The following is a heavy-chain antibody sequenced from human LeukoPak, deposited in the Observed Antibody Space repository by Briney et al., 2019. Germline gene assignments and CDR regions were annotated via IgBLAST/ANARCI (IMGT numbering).Heavy chain of an antibody. CDR2: IYYSGST. J-gene: IGHJ4*02. CDR3: ARDLSNSSGWGARWFDY. D-gene: IGHD6-19*01. V-gene: IGHV4-61*08. Sequence: PSQTLSLTCAVSGGSISSGGYSWSWIRQPPGKGLEWIGYIYYSGSTNYNPSLKSRVTISVDTSKNQFSLKLSSVTAADTAVYYCARDLSNSSGWGARWFDYWGQGTLVTVSS. CDR1: GGSISSGGYS.